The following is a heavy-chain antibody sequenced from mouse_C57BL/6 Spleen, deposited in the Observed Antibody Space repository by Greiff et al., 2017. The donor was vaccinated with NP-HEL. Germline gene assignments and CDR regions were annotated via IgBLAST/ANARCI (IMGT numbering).Heavy chain of an antibody. CDR1: GFNIKDDY. J-gene: IGHJ3*01. CDR3: TTQVFRRGAWFDY. Sequence: EVQLQQSGAELVRPGASVKLSCTASGFNIKDDYMHWVKQRPEQGLEWIGWIDPENGDTEYASKFQGKATITADTSSNTAYLQLSSLTSEETAVYYCTTQVFRRGAWFDYWGHRTLVTVSA. CDR2: IDPENGDT. V-gene: IGHV14-4*01. D-gene: IGHD2-14*01.